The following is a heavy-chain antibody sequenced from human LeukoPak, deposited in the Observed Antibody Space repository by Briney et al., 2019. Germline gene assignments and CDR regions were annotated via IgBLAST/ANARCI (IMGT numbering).Heavy chain of an antibody. CDR1: GGTFSSYA. CDR3: AREASTMIADY. V-gene: IGHV1-69*04. D-gene: IGHD3-22*01. J-gene: IGHJ4*02. Sequence: SVKVSCKASGGTFSSYAISWVRQAPGQGLEWMGRIIPILGIANYAQKFQGRVTITADKSTGTAYMELSSLRSEDTAVYYCAREASTMIADYWGQGTLVTVSS. CDR2: IIPILGIA.